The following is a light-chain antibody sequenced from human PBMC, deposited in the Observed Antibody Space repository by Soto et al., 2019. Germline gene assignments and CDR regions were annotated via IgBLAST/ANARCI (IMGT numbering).Light chain of an antibody. J-gene: IGLJ2*01. V-gene: IGLV1-40*01. CDR2: GNS. Sequence: QSVLTQPPSVSGAPGQRVTISCTRSSSNIGAGYDVHWYQQLPGTAPKLLIYGNSNRPSGVPDRFSGSKSGTSASLAITGLRAEDEADYYCQSYDSSLSGPDVVFGGGTKLTVL. CDR1: SSNIGAGYD. CDR3: QSYDSSLSGPDVV.